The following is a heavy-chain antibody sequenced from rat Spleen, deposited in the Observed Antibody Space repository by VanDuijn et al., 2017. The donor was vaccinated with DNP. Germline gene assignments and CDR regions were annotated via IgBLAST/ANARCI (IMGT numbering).Heavy chain of an antibody. J-gene: IGHJ2*01. CDR2: ITTSSGRT. CDR3: ARHVLPLRVWDY. Sequence: EVHLVESGGDLVQPGRSLALSCVASGLTFNNYWMTWFRQVPGRGLEWVASITTSSGRTFYPDSVKGRFTMSRDNAKSTLFLQMNSLRSEDMATYYCARHVLPLRVWDYWGQGVTVTVSS. D-gene: IGHD1-4*01. V-gene: IGHV5-31*01. CDR1: GLTFNNYW.